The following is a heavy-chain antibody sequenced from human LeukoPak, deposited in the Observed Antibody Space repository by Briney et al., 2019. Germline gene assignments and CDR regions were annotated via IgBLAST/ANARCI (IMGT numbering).Heavy chain of an antibody. CDR1: GFTFDDYA. Sequence: GGSLRLSCAASGFTFDDYAMHWVRQAPGKGLEWVSGISWNSGSIGYADSVKGRFTISRDNAKNSLYLQMNSLRVEDTAVYYCARDGRRVVPLGAFDIWGQGAMVTVSS. J-gene: IGHJ3*02. CDR3: ARDGRRVVPLGAFDI. D-gene: IGHD3-3*01. CDR2: ISWNSGSI. V-gene: IGHV3-9*01.